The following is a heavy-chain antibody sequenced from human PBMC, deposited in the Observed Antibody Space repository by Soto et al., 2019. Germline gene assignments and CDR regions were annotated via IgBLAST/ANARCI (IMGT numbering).Heavy chain of an antibody. J-gene: IGHJ3*02. CDR1: GFTFSSYS. CDR3: ARGIGTYYDFWSGYTDAFDI. Sequence: GGSLRLSCAASGFTFSSYSMNWVRQAPGKGLEWVSSISSSSSYIYYADSVKGRFTISRDNAKNSLYLQMNSLRAEDTAVYYCARGIGTYYDFWSGYTDAFDIWGQGTMVTVSS. D-gene: IGHD3-3*01. CDR2: ISSSSSYI. V-gene: IGHV3-21*01.